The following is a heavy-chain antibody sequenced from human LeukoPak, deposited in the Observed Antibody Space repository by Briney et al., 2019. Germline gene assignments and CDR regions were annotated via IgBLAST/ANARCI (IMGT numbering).Heavy chain of an antibody. CDR2: MNPNSGNT. CDR3: ARGPYTYDFWSGYLVDYYYGMDV. V-gene: IGHV1-8*01. J-gene: IGHJ6*02. CDR1: GYTFTIYD. D-gene: IGHD3-3*01. Sequence: ASVKVSYKASGYTFTIYDINWVRQATGQGREGMGWMNPNSGNTGYAQKFQGRVTMTRNTSISTAYMELSSLRSKDTAVYYCARGPYTYDFWSGYLVDYYYGMDVWGQGTTVTVSS.